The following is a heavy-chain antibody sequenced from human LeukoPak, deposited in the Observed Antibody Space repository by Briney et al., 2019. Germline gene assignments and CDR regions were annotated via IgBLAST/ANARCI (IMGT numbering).Heavy chain of an antibody. CDR2: TYYRSQWHI. D-gene: IGHD3-10*01. Sequence: SQTLSLTCAISGDSVSTNNAGWNWIRQSPSRGLEWLGRTYYRSQWHIQYAVSVQSRITINPDTSKNLFSLQLNSVTPEDTAVYYCLRDSGLGNDAFDIWGQGTMVTVSS. V-gene: IGHV6-1*01. CDR1: GDSVSTNNAG. J-gene: IGHJ3*02. CDR3: LRDSGLGNDAFDI.